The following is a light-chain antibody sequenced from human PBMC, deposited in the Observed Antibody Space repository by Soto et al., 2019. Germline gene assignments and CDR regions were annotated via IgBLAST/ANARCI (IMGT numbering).Light chain of an antibody. V-gene: IGLV2-14*01. CDR3: TSYTNTNFFV. Sequence: QSVLTQPASVSGFPGQAITISCTGTSSDVGGYNYVSWYQQHPGKAPKLMIYEVSNRPSGVSNRFSGSKSGNTASLTISGLQAEDEADYYCTSYTNTNFFVFGTGTKVTV. J-gene: IGLJ1*01. CDR1: SSDVGGYNY. CDR2: EVS.